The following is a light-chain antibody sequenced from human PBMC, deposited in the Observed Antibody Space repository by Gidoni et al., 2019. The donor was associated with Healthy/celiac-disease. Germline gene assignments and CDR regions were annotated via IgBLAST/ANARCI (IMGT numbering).Light chain of an antibody. CDR2: GAS. V-gene: IGKV3-20*01. J-gene: IGKJ1*01. Sequence: IVLTQSPGTLSLSPGESATLSCRASQSVSSSYLAWYQQKPGKAPRLLIYGASSRATGIPDRVSGSGSGTDCTLTISRLETEDLAVYYCQQYGSSPETFGQGTKVEIK. CDR1: QSVSSSY. CDR3: QQYGSSPET.